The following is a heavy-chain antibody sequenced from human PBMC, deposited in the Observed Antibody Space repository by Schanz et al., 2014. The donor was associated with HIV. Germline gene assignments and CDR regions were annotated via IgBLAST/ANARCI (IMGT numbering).Heavy chain of an antibody. J-gene: IGHJ5*02. Sequence: QVQLVQSGAAVKKPGASVKVSCKASGYTFTDYFVHWVRQAPGQGLEWMGWINPNEGDTKFAQKFRGRVTMTRDTSISTAYMELTRLRYDDTAVYYCARDLRVVPAASDNWFDPWGQGTLVTVSS. V-gene: IGHV1-2*02. CDR2: INPNEGDT. CDR1: GYTFTDYF. CDR3: ARDLRVVPAASDNWFDP. D-gene: IGHD2-2*01.